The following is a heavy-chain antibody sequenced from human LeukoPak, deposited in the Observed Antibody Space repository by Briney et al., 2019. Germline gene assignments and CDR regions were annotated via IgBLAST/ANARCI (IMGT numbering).Heavy chain of an antibody. CDR1: GFTFSSYA. D-gene: IGHD3-22*01. CDR2: ISGSGGST. V-gene: IGHV3-23*01. Sequence: GGSLRLSCAASGFTFSSYAMSWVRQAPGKGLEWVSAISGSGGSTYYADSVKGRFTISRDNSKNTLYLQMNSLRAEDTAVYYCARDWYYDSSGYFHFSFWGQGTLVTVSS. CDR3: ARDWYYDSSGYFHFSF. J-gene: IGHJ4*02.